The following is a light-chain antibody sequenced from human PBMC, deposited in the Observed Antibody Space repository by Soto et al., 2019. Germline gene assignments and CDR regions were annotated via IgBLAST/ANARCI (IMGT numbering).Light chain of an antibody. Sequence: QSVLTQPPSVSGAPGQRVIISCTGSSSNIGAGSDVHWYQHLPGTAPKLLIYANTNRPSGVPDRFSASKSGTSASLAITGLQAEDEGDYYCQSYASSLSGSLFGGGTKLTVL. CDR1: SSNIGAGSD. J-gene: IGLJ3*02. CDR2: ANT. CDR3: QSYASSLSGSL. V-gene: IGLV1-40*01.